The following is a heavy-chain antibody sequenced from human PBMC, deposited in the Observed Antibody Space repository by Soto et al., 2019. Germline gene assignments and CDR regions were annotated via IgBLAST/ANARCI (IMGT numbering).Heavy chain of an antibody. CDR2: IVPIVYTS. J-gene: IGHJ4*02. Sequence: QVQLVQSGAEVRQPASSVKVSCKTSGGTFSSYAISWVRQAPGQGLEWMGGIVPIVYTSTYAQKFQGRVTITADESTSKVYMELSSLRSDDTAVYYCVGVVEIPGYPDNWGQGTLVTVSS. V-gene: IGHV1-69*12. CDR1: GGTFSSYA. CDR3: VGVVEIPGYPDN. D-gene: IGHD5-12*01.